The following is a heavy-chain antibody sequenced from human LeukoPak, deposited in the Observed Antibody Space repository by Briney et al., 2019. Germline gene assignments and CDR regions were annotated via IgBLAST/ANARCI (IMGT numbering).Heavy chain of an antibody. V-gene: IGHV3-23*01. Sequence: GGSLRLSCAASGFTFSSYAVSWVRQAPGKGLEWVSTISGSGGSTYYADSVKGRFTISRDNSKNTLYLQMNSLRAEDTAVYYCSYYYGSGSYPPFDYWGQGTLVTVSS. D-gene: IGHD3-10*01. CDR2: ISGSGGST. J-gene: IGHJ4*02. CDR1: GFTFSSYA. CDR3: SYYYGSGSYPPFDY.